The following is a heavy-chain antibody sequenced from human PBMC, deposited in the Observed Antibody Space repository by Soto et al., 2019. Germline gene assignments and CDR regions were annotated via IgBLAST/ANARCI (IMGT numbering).Heavy chain of an antibody. J-gene: IGHJ5*02. D-gene: IGHD2-15*01. CDR1: GFTFSNYA. CDR3: AKDGIDCSGGTCYFHRSNWFDP. V-gene: IGHV3-23*01. CDR2: ISGSGGST. Sequence: GGSLRLSCAASGFTFSNYAMTWVRQAPGKGLEWVSTISGSGGSTNYADSVQGRFTVSRDNSKNTLSLQMSSLRADDTAVYFCAKDGIDCSGGTCYFHRSNWFDPWGQGTLVTVSS.